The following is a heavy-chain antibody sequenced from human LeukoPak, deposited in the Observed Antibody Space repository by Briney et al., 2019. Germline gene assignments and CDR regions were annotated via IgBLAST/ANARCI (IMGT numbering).Heavy chain of an antibody. Sequence: GSLRLSCAASGFTFSSYAMSWVRQAPGKGLEWVSAISGSGGSTYYADSVKGRFTISRDNSKNTLYLQMNSLRAEDTAVYYCAKGSDYVWGSYRSTYYFDYWGQGTLVTVSS. CDR2: ISGSGGST. D-gene: IGHD3-16*02. CDR3: AKGSDYVWGSYRSTYYFDY. J-gene: IGHJ4*02. V-gene: IGHV3-23*01. CDR1: GFTFSSYA.